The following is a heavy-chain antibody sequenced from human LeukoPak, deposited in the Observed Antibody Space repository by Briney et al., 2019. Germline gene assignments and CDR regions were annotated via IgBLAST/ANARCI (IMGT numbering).Heavy chain of an antibody. Sequence: SETLSLTCTVSGGSINSNIYYWSWIRQPPGKGLEWIGYIYYSGSTNYNPSLKSRVTISVDTSKNQFSLKLSSVTAADTAVYYCAREGLGYCSGGSCYSGPRNWFDPWGQGTLVTVSS. J-gene: IGHJ5*02. V-gene: IGHV4-61*01. CDR2: IYYSGST. CDR1: GGSINSNIYY. CDR3: AREGLGYCSGGSCYSGPRNWFDP. D-gene: IGHD2-15*01.